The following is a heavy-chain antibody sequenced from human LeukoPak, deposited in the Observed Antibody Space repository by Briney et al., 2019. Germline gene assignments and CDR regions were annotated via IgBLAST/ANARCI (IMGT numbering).Heavy chain of an antibody. CDR1: GFTFSSYA. CDR2: ISGSGGST. V-gene: IGHV3-23*01. J-gene: IGHJ4*02. D-gene: IGHD5-18*01. CDR3: ARILRGYSYGLDY. Sequence: PGGSLRLSCAASGFTFSSYAMSWVRQAPGKGLEWVSAISGSGGSTYYADSVKGRFTISRDNSKNTLYLQMNSLRAEDTAVYYCARILRGYSYGLDYWGQGTLVTVSS.